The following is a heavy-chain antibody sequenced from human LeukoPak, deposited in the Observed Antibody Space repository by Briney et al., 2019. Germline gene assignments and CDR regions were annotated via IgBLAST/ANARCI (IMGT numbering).Heavy chain of an antibody. CDR2: IYYSGST. D-gene: IGHD6-19*01. V-gene: IGHV4-31*03. Sequence: PSQTLSLTCTVSGGSISSGGYYWSWIRQHPGKGLEWIGYIYYSGSTYYNPSLKSRVTISVDTSKNQFSLQLNSVTPDDTAVYFCARWLHGMAHFDSWGQGTLVIVSS. CDR1: GGSISSGGYY. CDR3: ARWLHGMAHFDS. J-gene: IGHJ4*02.